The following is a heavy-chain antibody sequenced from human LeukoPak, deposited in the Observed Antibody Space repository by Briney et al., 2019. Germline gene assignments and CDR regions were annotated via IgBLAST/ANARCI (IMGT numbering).Heavy chain of an antibody. V-gene: IGHV3-73*01. D-gene: IGHD4-17*01. Sequence: PGGSLRLSCAASGFTFSGSAMHWVRQASGKGLDWVGRIRSKANSYATAYAASVKGRFTISRDDSKNTAYLQMNSLKTEDTAVYYCTRDEGYGDYPDYWGQGTLVTVSS. CDR1: GFTFSGSA. J-gene: IGHJ4*02. CDR2: IRSKANSYAT. CDR3: TRDEGYGDYPDY.